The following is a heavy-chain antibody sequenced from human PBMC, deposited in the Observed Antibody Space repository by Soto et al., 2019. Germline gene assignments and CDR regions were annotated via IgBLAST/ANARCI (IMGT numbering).Heavy chain of an antibody. Sequence: ASVKVSCKASGYTFTSYDINGVRQATGQGLEWMGWMNPNNDDTGYAQKFQGRVTLTRNTSIGTAYMELSSLTSEDTAVYYCATYSTAAAGAAFHIWGKGTMVTVSS. D-gene: IGHD6-13*01. J-gene: IGHJ3*02. CDR3: ATYSTAAAGAAFHI. CDR2: MNPNNDDT. V-gene: IGHV1-8*01. CDR1: GYTFTSYD.